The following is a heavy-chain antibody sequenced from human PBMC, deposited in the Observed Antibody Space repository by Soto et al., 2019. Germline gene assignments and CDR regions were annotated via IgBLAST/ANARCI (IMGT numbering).Heavy chain of an antibody. CDR3: AHRQTYCGGNCYSGFDY. CDR2: IYWDDDK. CDR1: GFSVTTTGVG. J-gene: IGHJ4*02. V-gene: IGHV2-5*02. Sequence: QITLKESGPTLVKPTQTLTLTCTFSGFSVTTTGVGVGWIRQPPGKALEWLALIYWDDDKRYSPSLKSRLTITKDTPKNQVVLTITYMDPVDTATYYCAHRQTYCGGNCYSGFDYWGQGTLVTVSS. D-gene: IGHD2-21*02.